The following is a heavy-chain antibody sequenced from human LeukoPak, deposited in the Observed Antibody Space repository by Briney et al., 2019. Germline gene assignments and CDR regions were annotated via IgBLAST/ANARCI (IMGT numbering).Heavy chain of an antibody. V-gene: IGHV3-9*01. CDR1: GFTFNDFA. CDR2: INRNSDTI. J-gene: IGHJ4*02. Sequence: GRSLRLSCEASGFTFNDFAMHWVRQIPGKGLEWVSGINRNSDTIMYADSVKGRFTISRDNVKNSLYLQMNSLTSEDTALYYCAKAAEGTALVKACDFWGQGTLVTVSS. D-gene: IGHD1/OR15-1a*01. CDR3: AKAAEGTALVKACDF.